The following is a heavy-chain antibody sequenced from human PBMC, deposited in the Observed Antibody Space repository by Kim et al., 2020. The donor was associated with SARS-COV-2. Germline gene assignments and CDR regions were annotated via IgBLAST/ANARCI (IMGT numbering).Heavy chain of an antibody. CDR3: AALDSVQVPGGI. J-gene: IGHJ4*02. D-gene: IGHD3-10*01. Sequence: CGDSVKRRFTMSRHNAKNSLYLQMNSLRTEDTAIYYCAALDSVQVPGGIWGQGTLVTVSS. V-gene: IGHV3-48*03.